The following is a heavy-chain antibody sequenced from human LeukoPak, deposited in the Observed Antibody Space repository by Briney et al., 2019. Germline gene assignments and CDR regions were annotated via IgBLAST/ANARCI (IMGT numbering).Heavy chain of an antibody. D-gene: IGHD3-22*01. CDR2: IYAVGGS. Sequence: PSETLSLTCTVSGGSFSSDNSYWSSIRQPAGKGVEWFGRIYAVGGSTYTPSLKSRVTISVDSSKNQFSLRLSSMTAADTAVYYCARGYYYHRWGQGTLVTVSS. CDR1: GGSFSSDNSY. J-gene: IGHJ4*02. CDR3: ARGYYYHR. V-gene: IGHV4-61*02.